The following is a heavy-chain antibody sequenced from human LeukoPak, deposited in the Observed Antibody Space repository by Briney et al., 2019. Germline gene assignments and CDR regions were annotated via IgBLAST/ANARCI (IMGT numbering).Heavy chain of an antibody. CDR1: GLTFSSYW. J-gene: IGHJ3*02. D-gene: IGHD3-10*01. V-gene: IGHV3-7*01. CDR3: ARDFHYYGSGSYYNPDPPFDAFDI. CDR2: VKQNGSEK. Sequence: GGSLRLSCSASGLTFSSYWVTWVRQAPGKGLEWVANVKQNGSEKNYVDSVKGRFTISRDNAKNSLYLQMNSLRAEDTAVYYCARDFHYYGSGSYYNPDPPFDAFDIWGQGTMVTVSS.